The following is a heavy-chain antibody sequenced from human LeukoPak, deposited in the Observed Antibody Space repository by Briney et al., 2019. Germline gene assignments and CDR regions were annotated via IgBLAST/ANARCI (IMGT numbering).Heavy chain of an antibody. V-gene: IGHV4-39*07. CDR2: IYYSGST. CDR3: ARDRAGTMVRGVGGFDP. CDR1: GGSNSSGTYY. Sequence: SETLSLTCIVSGGSNSSGTYYWGWIRQPPGKGLEWIGSIYYSGSTYYNPSLKSRVTISVDTSKNQFSLKLSSVTAADTAVYYCARDRAGTMVRGVGGFDPWGQGTLVTVSS. D-gene: IGHD3-10*01. J-gene: IGHJ5*02.